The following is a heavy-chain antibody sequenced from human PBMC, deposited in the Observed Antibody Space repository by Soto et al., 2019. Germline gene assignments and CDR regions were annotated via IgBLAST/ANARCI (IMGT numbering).Heavy chain of an antibody. V-gene: IGHV1-18*01. Sequence: GASVKLSCAACGYRITSYGISWVRQAPGQGLEWMGWISAYNGNTNYAQKLQGRVTMTTDTSTSTAYMELRSLRSDDTAVYYCARTASSSIVVVTAIYFDYWGQGTLVTVSS. CDR3: ARTASSSIVVVTAIYFDY. CDR1: GYRITSYG. D-gene: IGHD2-21*02. J-gene: IGHJ4*02. CDR2: ISAYNGNT.